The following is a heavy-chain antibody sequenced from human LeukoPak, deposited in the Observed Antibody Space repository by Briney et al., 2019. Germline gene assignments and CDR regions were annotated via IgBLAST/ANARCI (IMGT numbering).Heavy chain of an antibody. J-gene: IGHJ5*02. Sequence: GASVKVSCKASGYTFTSYAMHWVRQAPGQRPEWMGWINAGNGNTKYSQKFQGRVTITRDTSASTAYMELSSLRSEDTAVYYCARGWGLPDNWFDPWGQGTLVTVSS. V-gene: IGHV1-3*01. D-gene: IGHD1-26*01. CDR2: INAGNGNT. CDR3: ARGWGLPDNWFDP. CDR1: GYTFTSYA.